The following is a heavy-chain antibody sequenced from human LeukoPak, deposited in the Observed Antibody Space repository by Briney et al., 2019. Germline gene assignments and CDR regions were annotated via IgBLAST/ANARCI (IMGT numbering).Heavy chain of an antibody. CDR3: ARGSSNVAARNNWFDP. V-gene: IGHV3-21*01. CDR2: ISGSSSYI. J-gene: IGHJ5*02. CDR1: GFIFSSYS. D-gene: IGHD6-6*01. Sequence: GGSLRLSCAASGFIFSSYSMNWVRQAPGKGLEWVSSISGSSSYIYYADSMKGRFTISRDNAKNSLYLQMSSLRAEDTAVYYCARGSSNVAARNNWFDPWGQGTLVTVSS.